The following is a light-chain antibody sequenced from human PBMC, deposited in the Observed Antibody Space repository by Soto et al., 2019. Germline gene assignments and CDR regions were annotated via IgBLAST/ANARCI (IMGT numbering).Light chain of an antibody. V-gene: IGKV3-20*01. J-gene: IGKJ1*01. CDR2: GAS. Sequence: EIVLTQSPGTLSLSPGERATLSCRASQSVSSSYLAWYQQKPGQAPRLLLYGASSRATGIPPRFSGSGSGTDFTLTISRLEPEDFAVYYCQQYGSSHATFGQGTKVEIK. CDR3: QQYGSSHAT. CDR1: QSVSSSY.